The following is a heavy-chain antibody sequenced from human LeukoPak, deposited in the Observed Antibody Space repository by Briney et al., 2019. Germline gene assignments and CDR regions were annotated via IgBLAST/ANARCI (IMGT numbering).Heavy chain of an antibody. CDR2: IIPIFGTA. CDR3: ARDPIVSSGWLGGDY. D-gene: IGHD6-19*01. V-gene: IGHV1-69*13. CDR1: GGTFSSYA. Sequence: GASVKVSCKASGGTFSSYAISWVRQAPGQGLEWMGGIIPIFGTANYAQKFQGRVTITADESTSTAYMELSSLRSEDTAVYYCARDPIVSSGWLGGDYWGQGTLVTVSS. J-gene: IGHJ4*02.